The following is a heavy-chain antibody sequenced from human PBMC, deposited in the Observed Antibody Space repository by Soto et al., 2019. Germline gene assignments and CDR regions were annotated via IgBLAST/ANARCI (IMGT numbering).Heavy chain of an antibody. J-gene: IGHJ4*02. CDR2: IDPSDSYT. CDR3: ARHPLPNSSTSYVVRDY. CDR1: GYSFTSYW. Sequence: GESLKISCKGSGYSFTSYWIGWVRQMPGKGLEWMGRIDPSDSYTTYSPSFQGHVTISTDRSISTAYLQSSSLKASDTAMYYCARHPLPNSSTSYVVRDYWGQGLLVTVSS. D-gene: IGHD6-13*01. V-gene: IGHV5-10-1*01.